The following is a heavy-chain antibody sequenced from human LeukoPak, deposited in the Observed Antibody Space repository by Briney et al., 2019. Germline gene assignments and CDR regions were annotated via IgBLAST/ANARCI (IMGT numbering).Heavy chain of an antibody. CDR3: ARGLTVVVVAATEVKVDSGDAFDI. CDR2: INHSGST. J-gene: IGHJ3*02. V-gene: IGHV4-34*01. D-gene: IGHD2-15*01. CDR1: GVSFSGYY. Sequence: SETLSLTCAVYGVSFSGYYWSWIRQPPGKGLEWIGEINHSGSTNYNPSLKSRVTISVDTSKNQFSLKLSSVTAADTAVYYCARGLTVVVVAATEVKVDSGDAFDIWGQGTMVTVSS.